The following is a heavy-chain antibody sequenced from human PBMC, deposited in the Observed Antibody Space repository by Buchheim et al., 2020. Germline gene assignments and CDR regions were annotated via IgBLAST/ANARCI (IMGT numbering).Heavy chain of an antibody. CDR2: IQPDGSEK. J-gene: IGHJ4*02. D-gene: IGHD4-17*01. CDR3: ARIRYGDYL. Sequence: EVQLVESGGGLVQPGGSLRRSCAASGFIFSNYWMQWVRQAPGKGLEWVANIQPDGSEKYYVDSVKSRFSISRDNAKNSLYLQMNSLRAEDSAVYYCARIRYGDYLWGQGTL. V-gene: IGHV3-7*01. CDR1: GFIFSNYW.